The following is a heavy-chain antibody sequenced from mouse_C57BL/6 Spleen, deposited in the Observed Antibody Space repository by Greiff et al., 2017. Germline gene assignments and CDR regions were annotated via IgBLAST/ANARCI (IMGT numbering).Heavy chain of an antibody. D-gene: IGHD1-1*01. CDR1: GYSITSGYY. CDR2: ISYDGSN. V-gene: IGHV3-6*01. Sequence: VQLKESGPGLVKPSQSLSLTCSVTGYSITSGYYWNWIRQFPGNKLEWMGYISYDGSNNYNPSLKNRISITRDTSKNQFFLKLNSVTTEDTATYYCARDGSSYDYFDYWGQGTTLTVSS. J-gene: IGHJ2*01. CDR3: ARDGSSYDYFDY.